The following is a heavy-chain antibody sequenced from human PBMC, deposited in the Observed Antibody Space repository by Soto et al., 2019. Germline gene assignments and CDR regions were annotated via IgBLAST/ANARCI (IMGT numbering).Heavy chain of an antibody. D-gene: IGHD3-10*01. Sequence: ASVKVSCKASGYTFIYYYIHWVRLAPGQGLEWMGSVNPKNGGTSHAQKFQGRVTMTRDTSTNTVYMELNSLTSDDRAIYYCTRRDKSGSFDYWGQGTPVTVSS. V-gene: IGHV1-2*02. J-gene: IGHJ4*02. CDR1: GYTFIYYY. CDR3: TRRDKSGSFDY. CDR2: VNPKNGGT.